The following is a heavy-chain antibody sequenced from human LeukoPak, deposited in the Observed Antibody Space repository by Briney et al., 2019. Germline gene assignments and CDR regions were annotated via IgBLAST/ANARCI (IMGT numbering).Heavy chain of an antibody. Sequence: GGSLRLSCAASGFTFSSYSMNWVRQAPGKGLEWVSYISSSSSTIYYADSVKDRFTISRDNAKNSLYLQMNSLRAEDTAVYYCARDGGGYSYGFDYWGQGTLVTVSS. V-gene: IGHV3-48*01. J-gene: IGHJ4*02. CDR1: GFTFSSYS. CDR3: ARDGGGYSYGFDY. CDR2: ISSSSSTI. D-gene: IGHD5-18*01.